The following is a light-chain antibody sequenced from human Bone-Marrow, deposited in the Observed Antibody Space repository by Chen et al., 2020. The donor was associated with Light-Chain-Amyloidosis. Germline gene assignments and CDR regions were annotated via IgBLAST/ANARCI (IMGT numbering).Light chain of an antibody. Sequence: QSVLTQQPSASATPGQGVTLSCSGSNYNIGSNVVNWYQQFPGAAPKLLIYSNHKRPSGVPDRFSGSKSGTSASLAIIGLQSADEADYHCAVWDDSLNGWVFGGGTKVTVL. CDR1: NYNIGSNV. CDR3: AVWDDSLNGWV. V-gene: IGLV1-44*01. J-gene: IGLJ3*02. CDR2: SNH.